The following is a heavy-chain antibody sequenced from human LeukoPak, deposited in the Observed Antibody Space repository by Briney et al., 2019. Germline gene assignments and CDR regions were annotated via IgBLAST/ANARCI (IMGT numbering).Heavy chain of an antibody. CDR3: ARGGYDTGGYYSGAGARADY. CDR1: GFTFSSYS. D-gene: IGHD3-22*01. V-gene: IGHV3-48*01. J-gene: IGHJ4*02. CDR2: ISFSGATI. Sequence: GGSLRLSCAASGFTFSSYSMNWVRQAPGKGLEWVAYISFSGATICYAGSVRGRFTISRDNAQNSLYLQMNSLRAEDTAVYHCARGGYDTGGYYSGAGARADYWGQGTLVTVSS.